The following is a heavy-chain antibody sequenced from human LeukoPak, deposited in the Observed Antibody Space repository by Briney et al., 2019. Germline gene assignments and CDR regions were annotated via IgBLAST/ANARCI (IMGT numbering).Heavy chain of an antibody. V-gene: IGHV4-59*01. Sequence: TSETLSLTCTVSGGSISSYYWSWIRQPPGKGLEWIGYIYYIGSTNYNPSLKSRVTISVDTSKNQFSLKLSSVTAADTAVYYCARYYDSSGYYDYWGQGTLVTVSS. J-gene: IGHJ4*02. CDR3: ARYYDSSGYYDY. CDR1: GGSISSYY. CDR2: IYYIGST. D-gene: IGHD3-22*01.